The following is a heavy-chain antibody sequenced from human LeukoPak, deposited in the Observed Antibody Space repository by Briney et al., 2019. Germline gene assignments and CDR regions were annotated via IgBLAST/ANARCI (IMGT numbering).Heavy chain of an antibody. D-gene: IGHD2-15*01. Sequence: SETLSLTCTVSGGSISSGNYYWSWIRQPPGKGLEWIGYIFYSGNTYYNPSLKSRVTISVDTSKNQFSLKLSSVTAADTAVYYCATRGCSKADFQHWGQGTLVTVSS. J-gene: IGHJ1*01. CDR3: ATRGCSKADFQH. CDR2: IFYSGNT. V-gene: IGHV4-30-4*01. CDR1: GGSISSGNYY.